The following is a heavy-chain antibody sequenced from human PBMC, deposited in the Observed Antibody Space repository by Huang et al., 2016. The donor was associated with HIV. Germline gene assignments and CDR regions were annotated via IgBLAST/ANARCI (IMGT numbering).Heavy chain of an antibody. D-gene: IGHD3-22*01. V-gene: IGHV4-59*11. CDR2: VYYSGST. Sequence: QVQLQESGPGLVKPSETLSLTCTVSGGSINSHYWSWIRQPPGKGLEWIGRVYYSGSTNYNPSLKSRFTISVDTSKTQFSLKLSSVTAADTALYYCAREGLYFYDSSGGYFNLWGRGTLLTVYS. CDR3: AREGLYFYDSSGGYFNL. J-gene: IGHJ2*01. CDR1: GGSINSHY.